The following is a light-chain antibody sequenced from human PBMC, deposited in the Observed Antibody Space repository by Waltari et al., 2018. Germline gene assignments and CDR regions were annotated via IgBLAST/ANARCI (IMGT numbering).Light chain of an antibody. J-gene: IGKJ4*01. Sequence: IQLTQPPSSLAASVGDRVTSTRRASQTISRFLNWYQQKPGKAPQLLIYTASNLQDGVPSRFSGSGSGSDFTLTISSLHPEDFGTYYCQQSDSLPLTFAGGTTVEI. CDR2: TAS. V-gene: IGKV1-39*01. CDR3: QQSDSLPLT. CDR1: QTISRF.